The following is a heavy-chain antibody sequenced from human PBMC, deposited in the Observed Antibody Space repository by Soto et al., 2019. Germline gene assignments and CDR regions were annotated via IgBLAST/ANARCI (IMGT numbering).Heavy chain of an antibody. CDR3: AKGSSSSRPYYFDH. Sequence: DVQLLESGGGLVQPGGSLRLSCAASGFSFSSYAMSWVRQAPGQGLEWVSAITDDGGSIYTADSVKGRFTISRDNSKSTLYLQMDSLRAEDTAVYYCAKGSSSSRPYYFDHWGHGTLVTVSS. J-gene: IGHJ4*01. CDR2: ITDDGGSI. V-gene: IGHV3-23*01. CDR1: GFSFSSYA. D-gene: IGHD2-2*01.